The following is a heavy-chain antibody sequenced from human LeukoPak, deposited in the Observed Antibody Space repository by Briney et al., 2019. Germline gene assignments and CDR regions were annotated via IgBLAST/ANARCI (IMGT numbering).Heavy chain of an antibody. CDR1: GFAVSSNY. V-gene: IGHV3-66*02. D-gene: IGHD5-18*01. Sequence: GGSLRLSCAASGFAVSSNYMSWVRQAPGKGLEWVSVIYSGGSTYYADSVKGRFTISRDNPKNTLYLQMNSLRAEDTAVYYCARSRIQRFDYWGQGTLVTVSS. CDR3: ARSRIQRFDY. CDR2: IYSGGST. J-gene: IGHJ4*02.